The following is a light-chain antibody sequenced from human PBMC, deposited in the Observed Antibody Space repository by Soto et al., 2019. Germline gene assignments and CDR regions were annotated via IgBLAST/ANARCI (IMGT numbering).Light chain of an antibody. CDR1: QDISSA. V-gene: IGKV1D-13*01. Sequence: IQMTQSPSSLSASVGDRVTITCRAGQDISSALAWYQQKPGKAPKLLLYDASSLDAGVPSRFSGSGSGTDFTLSITSLRPEDLATYYCQQFNDFPLTFGGGTKVQIK. CDR2: DAS. CDR3: QQFNDFPLT. J-gene: IGKJ4*01.